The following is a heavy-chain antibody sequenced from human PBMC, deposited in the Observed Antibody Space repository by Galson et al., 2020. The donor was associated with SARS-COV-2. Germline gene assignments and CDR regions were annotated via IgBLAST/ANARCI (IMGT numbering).Heavy chain of an antibody. J-gene: IGHJ4*02. V-gene: IGHV1-2*02. D-gene: IGHD6-19*01. CDR2: INPNSGAT. CDR3: ARDGDRQWLLNYCFDF. Sequence: ASVKVSCKASGYTFSDYYMHWVRQAPGQALEWMGWINPNSGATKYAQKFQGRVTLTRDTSISTVYMELSSLRSDDTAIYYCARDGDRQWLLNYCFDFWGQGSLVTVSS. CDR1: GYTFSDYY.